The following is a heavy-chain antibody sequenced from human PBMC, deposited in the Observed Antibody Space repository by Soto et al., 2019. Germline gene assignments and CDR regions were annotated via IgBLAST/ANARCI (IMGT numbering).Heavy chain of an antibody. CDR2: ISAYNGNT. D-gene: IGHD1-1*01. Sequence: ASVKVSCKASGYTFTSYGISWVRQAPGQGLEWMGWISAYNGNTNYAQKLQGRVTMTTDTSTSTAYMELRSLRSDDTAVYYCARGLGGNWNDEGYYYYYMDVWGKGTTVTVSS. CDR1: GYTFTSYG. CDR3: ARGLGGNWNDEGYYYYYMDV. V-gene: IGHV1-18*01. J-gene: IGHJ6*03.